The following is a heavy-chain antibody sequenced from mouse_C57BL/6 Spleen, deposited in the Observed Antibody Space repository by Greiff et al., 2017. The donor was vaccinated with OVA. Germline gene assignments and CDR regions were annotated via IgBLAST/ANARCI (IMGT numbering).Heavy chain of an antibody. CDR3: ARSDN. CDR1: GYTFTSYW. V-gene: IGHV1-59*01. CDR2: IDPSDNYT. J-gene: IGHJ2*01. Sequence: QVQLQQPGAELVRPGTSVKLSCKASGYTFTSYWMHWVKQRPGQGLEWIGVIDPSDNYTNYNQKFKGKATLTVDTSSSTAYMQLSSLTSEDSAVYYCARSDNCGQDTTLTVSS.